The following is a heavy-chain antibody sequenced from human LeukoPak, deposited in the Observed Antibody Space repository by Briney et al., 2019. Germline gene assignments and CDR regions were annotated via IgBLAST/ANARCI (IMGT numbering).Heavy chain of an antibody. D-gene: IGHD3-22*01. J-gene: IGHJ4*02. Sequence: SETLSLTCTVSGGSISSSSYYWGWIRQPPGKGLEWIGSIYYSGSTYYNPSLKSRVTISVDTSKNQFSLKLSSVTAADTAVYYCASGGDYDSSGYYDYWGQGTLVTVSS. CDR1: GGSISSSSYY. CDR3: ASGGDYDSSGYYDY. CDR2: IYYSGST. V-gene: IGHV4-39*01.